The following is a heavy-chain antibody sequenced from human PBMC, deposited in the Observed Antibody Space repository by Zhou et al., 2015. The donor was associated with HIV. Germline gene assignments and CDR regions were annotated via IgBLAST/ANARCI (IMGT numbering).Heavy chain of an antibody. CDR3: ARVRVATMKVYYYGMDV. D-gene: IGHD5-24*01. V-gene: IGHV1-69*12. J-gene: IGHJ6*02. Sequence: QVQLVQSGAEVKKPGSSVKVSCKASGGTFSSYAISWVRQAPGQGLEWMGGIIPIFGTANYAQKFQGRVTITADESTSTAYMELSSLRSEDTAVYYCARVRVATMKVYYYGMDVWGQGTTVTVSS. CDR1: GGTFSSYA. CDR2: IIPIFGTA.